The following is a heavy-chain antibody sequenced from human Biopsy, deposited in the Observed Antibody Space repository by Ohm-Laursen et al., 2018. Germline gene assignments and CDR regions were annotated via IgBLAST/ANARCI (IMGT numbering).Heavy chain of an antibody. D-gene: IGHD3-22*01. V-gene: IGHV4-4*07. CDR1: GGDINNYY. CDR2: IYPDGST. CDR3: ASVVLGPANDAFDL. Sequence: SETLSLTCNVSGGDINNYYWIWIRQPAGKGLEWIGRIYPDGSTNYNPSPKGRVTMSVDTSKKQLSLRLRSVTAADTAMYYCASVVLGPANDAFDLWGQGTMVVVSS. J-gene: IGHJ3*01.